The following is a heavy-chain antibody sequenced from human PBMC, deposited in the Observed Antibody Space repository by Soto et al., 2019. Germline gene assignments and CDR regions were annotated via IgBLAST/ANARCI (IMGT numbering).Heavy chain of an antibody. J-gene: IGHJ4*02. V-gene: IGHV4-34*01. CDR3: ARVHVEYGSGSYYNDY. CDR2: INHSGST. Sequence: SETLSLTCAVYGGSFSGYYWSWIRQPPGKGLEWIGEINHSGSTNYNPSLKSRVTISVDTSKNQFSLKLSSVTAADTAVYYCARVHVEYGSGSYYNDYWGQGNLVTVS. CDR1: GGSFSGYY. D-gene: IGHD3-10*01.